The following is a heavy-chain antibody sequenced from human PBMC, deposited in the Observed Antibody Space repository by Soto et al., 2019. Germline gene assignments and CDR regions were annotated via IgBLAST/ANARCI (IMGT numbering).Heavy chain of an antibody. Sequence: NPSETLSLSCTVSGGSVSSSTYYWGWIRQPPGKGLEWIGSFYYSGSTYYNPSLTSRGTISVDTSKNQFSLKLSSVTAADTAVYYCARRGIAVALYSWGQGTLVTVSS. CDR1: GGSVSSSTYY. CDR2: FYYSGST. V-gene: IGHV4-39*01. D-gene: IGHD6-19*01. CDR3: ARRGIAVALYS. J-gene: IGHJ4*02.